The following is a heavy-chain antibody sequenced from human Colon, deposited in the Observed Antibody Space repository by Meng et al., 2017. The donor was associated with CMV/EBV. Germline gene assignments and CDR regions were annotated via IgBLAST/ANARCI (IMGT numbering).Heavy chain of an antibody. CDR2: INHSGST. CDR1: GGSFSGYY. J-gene: IGHJ4*02. D-gene: IGHD1-26*01. Sequence: GSLRLSSAVYGGSFSGYYWSWIRQPPGKGLEWIGEINHSGSTNYNPSLKSRVTIVVDTSKNQFSLKLSSVTAADTAVYYCARGVGGSRKMKYWGQGTLVTVSS. V-gene: IGHV4-34*01. CDR3: ARGVGGSRKMKY.